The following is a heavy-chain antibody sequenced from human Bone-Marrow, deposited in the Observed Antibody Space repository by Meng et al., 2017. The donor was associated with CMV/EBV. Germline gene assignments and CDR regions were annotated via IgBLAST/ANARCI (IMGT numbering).Heavy chain of an antibody. V-gene: IGHV1-69*05. Sequence: SVKVSCKASGGTFSSYAISWVRQAPGQGLEWMGGIIPIFGTANYAQKFQGRVTITTDESTSTAYMELSSLRSEDTAVYYCARSDSSSSYCYYGMDVWGQGTTVTVSS. D-gene: IGHD6-6*01. CDR1: GGTFSSYA. CDR3: ARSDSSSSYCYYGMDV. CDR2: IIPIFGTA. J-gene: IGHJ6*02.